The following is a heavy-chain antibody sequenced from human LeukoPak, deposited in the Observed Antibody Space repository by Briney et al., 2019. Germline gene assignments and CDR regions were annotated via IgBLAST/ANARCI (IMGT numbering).Heavy chain of an antibody. V-gene: IGHV1-69*13. CDR2: IIPIFGTA. CDR1: GGTFSSYA. J-gene: IGHJ4*02. CDR3: ARVDGGNSVANY. Sequence: GASVKVSCKASGGTFSSYAISWVRQAPGQGLEWMGGIIPIFGTANYAQKFQGRVMITADESTSTAYMELSSLRSEDTAVYYCARVDGGNSVANYWGQGTLVTVSS. D-gene: IGHD4-23*01.